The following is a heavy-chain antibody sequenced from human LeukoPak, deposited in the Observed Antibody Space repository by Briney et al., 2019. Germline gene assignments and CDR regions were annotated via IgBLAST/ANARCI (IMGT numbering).Heavy chain of an antibody. Sequence: GWSLRLSCAASGFTFSSYSMNWVRQAPGKGLEWVSSISSSSSYIYYADSVKGRFTISRDNAKNSLYLQMNSLRAEDTAVYYCARRPGDSSSSWYFDLWGRGTLVTVSS. CDR1: GFTFSSYS. CDR2: ISSSSSYI. D-gene: IGHD6-6*01. CDR3: ARRPGDSSSSWYFDL. J-gene: IGHJ2*01. V-gene: IGHV3-21*01.